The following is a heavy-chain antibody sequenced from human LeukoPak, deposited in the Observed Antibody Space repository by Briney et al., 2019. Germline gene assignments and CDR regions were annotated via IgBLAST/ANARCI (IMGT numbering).Heavy chain of an antibody. CDR2: ISWDGGST. V-gene: IGHV3-43*01. J-gene: IGHJ6*03. CDR3: AKDRGPRDYYNYMDV. Sequence: GGSLRLSCAASGFTFDDYTMHWVRQSPGKGLEWVSLISWDGGSTYYADSVKGRFTISRDNSKNSLYLQMNSLRTEDTALYYCAKDRGPRDYYNYMDVWGKGTTVTVSS. CDR1: GFTFDDYT. D-gene: IGHD5-24*01.